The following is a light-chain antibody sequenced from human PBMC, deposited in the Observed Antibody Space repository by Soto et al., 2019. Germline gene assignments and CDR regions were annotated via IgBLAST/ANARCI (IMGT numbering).Light chain of an antibody. V-gene: IGLV2-14*01. CDR2: GAS. Sequence: QSALTQPASVSGSPGQSITISCTGTSSDVGGSDYVSWYQHYPGKAPKLLIYGASKRTSGVSNRFSGSKSGNTASLTISGLKAEDEADYYCCSYASTSPYVFGTGTRSPS. CDR3: CSYASTSPYV. J-gene: IGLJ1*01. CDR1: SSDVGGSDY.